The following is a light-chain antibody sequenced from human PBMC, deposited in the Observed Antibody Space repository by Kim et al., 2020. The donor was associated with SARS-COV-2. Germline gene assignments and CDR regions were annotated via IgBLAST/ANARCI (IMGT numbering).Light chain of an antibody. CDR1: QSVSGRY. J-gene: IGKJ2*01. CDR3: QQYGSSPPLMYT. V-gene: IGKV3-20*01. Sequence: GERATLSCRASQSVSGRYLAWYQQKPGQAPRLLIYGASSRASGIPDRFSGSVSGTDFTLTISRLEPEDFAVYYCQQYGSSPPLMYTFGQGTKLEI. CDR2: GAS.